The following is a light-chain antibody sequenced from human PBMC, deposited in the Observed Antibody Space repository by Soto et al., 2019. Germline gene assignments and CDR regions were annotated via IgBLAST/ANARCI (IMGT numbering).Light chain of an antibody. Sequence: EIVMTQSPATLSVSPVEIATLSFRASQSVSIDLAWYQQTPGQAPRLLIYGASSRATGIPDRFSGSGSGTDFTLTISRLETEDFAVYYCQQYGSSGTFGQGTKVDIK. CDR3: QQYGSSGT. J-gene: IGKJ1*01. V-gene: IGKV3-20*01. CDR1: QSVSID. CDR2: GAS.